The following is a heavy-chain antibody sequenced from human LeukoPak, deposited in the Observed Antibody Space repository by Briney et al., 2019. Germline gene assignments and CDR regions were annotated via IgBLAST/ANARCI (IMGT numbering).Heavy chain of an antibody. J-gene: IGHJ3*02. D-gene: IGHD1-26*01. CDR2: IYWNGGGT. CDR3: ARGRNSGSYADAFDI. Sequence: GGSLRLSCAASGFTSEDYVMSWVREAPGKGVEWGSGIYWNGGGTGYADSVKGRFTISRDNAKNSLYLQINSLRAEDTALYYCARGRNSGSYADAFDIWGQGTMVTVSS. CDR1: GFTSEDYV. V-gene: IGHV3-20*04.